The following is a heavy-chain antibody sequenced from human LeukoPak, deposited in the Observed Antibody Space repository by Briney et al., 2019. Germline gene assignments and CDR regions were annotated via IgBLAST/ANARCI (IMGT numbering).Heavy chain of an antibody. J-gene: IGHJ5*02. CDR1: GFTFTSYW. D-gene: IGHD1-26*01. V-gene: IGHV4-34*01. CDR3: ARGEVGAKGGPNNWFDP. CDR2: INHSGST. Sequence: AGGSLRLSCAASGFTFTSYWMSWIRQPPGKGLEWIGEINHSGSTNYNPSLKSRVTISVDTSKNQFSLKLSSVTAADTAVYYCARGEVGAKGGPNNWFDPWGQGTLVTVSS.